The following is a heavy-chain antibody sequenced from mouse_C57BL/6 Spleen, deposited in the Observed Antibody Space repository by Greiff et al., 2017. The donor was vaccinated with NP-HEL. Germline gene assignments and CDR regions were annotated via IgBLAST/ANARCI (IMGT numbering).Heavy chain of an antibody. D-gene: IGHD1-1*01. J-gene: IGHJ2*01. Sequence: DVQLQESGTVLARPGASVKMSCKTSGYTFTSYWMHWVKQRPGQGLEWIGAIYPGNSDTSYNQKFKGKAKLTAVTSASTAYMELSSLTNEDSAVYYCTRGFITTVVAPLDYWGQGTTLTVSS. CDR2: IYPGNSDT. V-gene: IGHV1-5*01. CDR1: GYTFTSYW. CDR3: TRGFITTVVAPLDY.